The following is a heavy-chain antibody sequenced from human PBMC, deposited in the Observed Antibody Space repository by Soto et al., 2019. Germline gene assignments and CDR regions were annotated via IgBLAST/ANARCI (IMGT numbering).Heavy chain of an antibody. V-gene: IGHV5-10-1*01. CDR2: IDPSDSYT. J-gene: IGHJ6*02. Sequence: PGESLKISCKGSGYSFTSYWISWVRQMPGKGLEWMGRIDPSDSYTNYSPSFQGHVTISADKSISTAYLQWSSLKASDTAMYYCARQKTYGQSPHYYYYGMDVWGQGTTVTVSS. CDR1: GYSFTSYW. CDR3: ARQKTYGQSPHYYYYGMDV. D-gene: IGHD3-10*01.